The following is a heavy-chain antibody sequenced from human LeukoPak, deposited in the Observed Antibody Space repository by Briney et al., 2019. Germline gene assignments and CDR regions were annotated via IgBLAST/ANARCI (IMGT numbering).Heavy chain of an antibody. CDR2: IWYDGSNK. D-gene: IGHD6-6*01. CDR3: AKFMSSSARPFDY. J-gene: IGHJ4*02. CDR1: GFTFSSYG. Sequence: PGGSLRLSCAASGFTFSSYGMHWVRQAPGKGLEWVAVIWYDGSNKYYADSVKGRFTISRDNSKNTLYLQMNSLRAEDTAVYYCAKFMSSSARPFDYWGQGTLVTVSS. V-gene: IGHV3-33*06.